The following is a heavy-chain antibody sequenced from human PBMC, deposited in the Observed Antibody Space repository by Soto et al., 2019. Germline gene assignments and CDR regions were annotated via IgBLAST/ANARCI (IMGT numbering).Heavy chain of an antibody. J-gene: IGHJ6*02. CDR1: GVSVSNGY. CDR3: ARDPHDYGVPAGGMDV. Sequence: SETLSLTCIVSGVSVSNGYCTWIRQSPGKGLEWIGYISYSGLRNYRASLQSRLSMSIDTSKNQFSLKLSSVTAADTAVYYCARDPHDYGVPAGGMDVWGQGTTVTVSS. CDR2: ISYSGLR. V-gene: IGHV4-59*02. D-gene: IGHD4-17*01.